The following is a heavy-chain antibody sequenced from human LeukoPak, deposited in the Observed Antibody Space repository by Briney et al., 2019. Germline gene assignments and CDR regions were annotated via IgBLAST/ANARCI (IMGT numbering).Heavy chain of an antibody. D-gene: IGHD2-21*02. CDR2: ISGSGTTT. CDR1: GFIFSNYA. V-gene: IGHV3-23*01. CDR3: AKDLQGHCACDCYVN. Sequence: PGGSLRLSCAASGFIFSNYALSWVRQAPGKGLEWVSVISGSGTTTHYADSVKGRFTISRDNSKKTLYLQMNSLRAEDTAIYYCAKDLQGHCACDCYVNWGQGTLVTVSS. J-gene: IGHJ4*02.